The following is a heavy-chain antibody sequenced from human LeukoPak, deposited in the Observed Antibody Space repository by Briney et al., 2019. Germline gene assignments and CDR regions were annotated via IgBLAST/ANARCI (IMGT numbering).Heavy chain of an antibody. CDR2: IWYDGSNK. V-gene: IGHV3-33*01. J-gene: IGHJ4*02. CDR1: GFTFSSYG. D-gene: IGHD2-2*01. Sequence: GGSLRLSCAASGFTFSSYGMHWVRQAPGKGLEWVAVIWYDGSNKYYVDSVKGRFTISRDNSKNTLYLQMNSLRAEDTAVYYCARAGYCSSTSCYFDYSGQGTLVTVSS. CDR3: ARAGYCSSTSCYFDY.